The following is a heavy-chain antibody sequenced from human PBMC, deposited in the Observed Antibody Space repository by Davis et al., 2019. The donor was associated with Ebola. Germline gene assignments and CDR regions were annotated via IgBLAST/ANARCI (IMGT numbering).Heavy chain of an antibody. CDR3: ARHASGAGYFDY. Sequence: SVKVSCKASGYTFTSYGISWVRQAPGQGLEWMGGIIPIFGTANYAQKFQGRVTITADESTSTAYMELSSLRSEDTAMYYCARHASGAGYFDYWGQGTLVTVSS. V-gene: IGHV1-69*13. D-gene: IGHD1-26*01. CDR2: IIPIFGTA. CDR1: GYTFTSYG. J-gene: IGHJ4*02.